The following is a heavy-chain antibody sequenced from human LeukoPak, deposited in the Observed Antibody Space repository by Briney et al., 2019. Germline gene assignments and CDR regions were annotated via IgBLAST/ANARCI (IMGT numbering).Heavy chain of an antibody. Sequence: SVKVSCKASGGTFSSYAISWVRQAPGQGLEWMGGIIPIFGTANYAQKFQGRGTITTDESTSTAYMELSSLKSEDTAVYYCARVPGIAARGGDNWFDPWGQGTLVTVSS. J-gene: IGHJ5*02. CDR3: ARVPGIAARGGDNWFDP. V-gene: IGHV1-69*05. CDR1: GGTFSSYA. D-gene: IGHD6-6*01. CDR2: IIPIFGTA.